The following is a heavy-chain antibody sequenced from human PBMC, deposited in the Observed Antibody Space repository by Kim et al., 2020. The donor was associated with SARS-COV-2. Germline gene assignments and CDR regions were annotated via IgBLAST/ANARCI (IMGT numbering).Heavy chain of an antibody. CDR2: TGNP. V-gene: IGHV7-4-1*02. CDR3: ARDARFDY. J-gene: IGHJ4*02. Sequence: TGNPTYAQGFTGRFVFSLDTSVSTAYLQISSLKAEDTAVYYCARDARFDYWGQGTLVTVSS.